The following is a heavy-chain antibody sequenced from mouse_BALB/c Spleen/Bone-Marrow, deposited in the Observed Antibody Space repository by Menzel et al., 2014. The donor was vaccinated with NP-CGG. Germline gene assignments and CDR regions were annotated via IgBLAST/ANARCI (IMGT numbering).Heavy chain of an antibody. D-gene: IGHD6-5*01. CDR2: IYPGNSDT. J-gene: IGHJ3*01. CDR1: GYNFTNYW. CDR3: TTYFY. V-gene: IGHV1-5*01. Sequence: VQLQQSGTVLARPGASVKMSCKASGYNFTNYWMHWVKQRPGQGLEWIGAIYPGNSDTSYSQKFKGKATLTAVTSANTAYMDLSGLTNEDSAVYYCTTYFYWGQGTLVIVSA.